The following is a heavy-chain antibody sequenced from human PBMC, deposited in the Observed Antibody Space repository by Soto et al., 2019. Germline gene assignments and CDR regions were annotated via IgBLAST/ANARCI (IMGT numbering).Heavy chain of an antibody. CDR2: INSGSTSV. J-gene: IGHJ4*02. V-gene: IGHV3-48*01. CDR1: GFTFNSYS. D-gene: IGHD2-2*01. CDR3: ASSTSPDAY. Sequence: EVQLVESGGGLVQPGGSLRLSCVASGFTFNSYSMNWVRQAPGKGLEWISYINSGSTSVFYADSVTGRFTISRDNAKNPLYLQMNSLRAEDTAVYYCASSTSPDAYWGQGTLVTVSS.